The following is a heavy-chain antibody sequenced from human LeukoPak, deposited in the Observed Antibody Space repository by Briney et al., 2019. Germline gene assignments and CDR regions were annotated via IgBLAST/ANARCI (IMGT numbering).Heavy chain of an antibody. CDR3: ARVWSGYSGSDY. CDR2: IYYSGST. J-gene: IGHJ4*02. D-gene: IGHD5-12*01. CDR1: GASTSSITYY. Sequence: SETLSLTCTVSGASTSSITYYWGWIRQPPGKGLEWIGSIYYSGSTYYTTSLKSRVTISIDTSNNQFSLKLTSVTAADTAVYYCARVWSGYSGSDYWGQGTLVTVSS. V-gene: IGHV4-39*01.